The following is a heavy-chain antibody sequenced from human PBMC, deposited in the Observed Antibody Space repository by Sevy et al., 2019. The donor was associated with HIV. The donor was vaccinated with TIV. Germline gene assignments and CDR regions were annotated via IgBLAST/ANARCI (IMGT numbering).Heavy chain of an antibody. J-gene: IGHJ6*03. CDR2: ISSSSTI. Sequence: GGSLRLSCAASGFTFSSYSMNWVRQAPGKGLEWVSYISSSSTIYYADSVKGRFTISRDNAKNSLYLQMNSLRAEDTAVYYCARDLCSSTSCYTWYYYYYYMDVWGKGTTVTVSS. CDR1: GFTFSSYS. V-gene: IGHV3-48*01. D-gene: IGHD2-2*02. CDR3: ARDLCSSTSCYTWYYYYYYMDV.